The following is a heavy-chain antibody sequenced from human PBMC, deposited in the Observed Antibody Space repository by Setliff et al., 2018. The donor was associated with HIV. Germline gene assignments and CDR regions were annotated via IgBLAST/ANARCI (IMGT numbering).Heavy chain of an antibody. V-gene: IGHV1-46*01. J-gene: IGHJ4*02. Sequence: ASVKVSCKASGYTFTSYYMHWVRQAPGQGLEWMGIINPSGGSTSYAQKFQGRVTMTRDTSTSTVYMELSSVSAADTAVYFCARHVARFDYDTGGYYVSHFDYWGQGTQVTVSS. CDR3: ARHVARFDYDTGGYYVSHFDY. D-gene: IGHD3-22*01. CDR1: GYTFTSYY. CDR2: INPSGGST.